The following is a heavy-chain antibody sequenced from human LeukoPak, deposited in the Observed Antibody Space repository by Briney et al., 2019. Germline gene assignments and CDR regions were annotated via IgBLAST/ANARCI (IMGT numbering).Heavy chain of an antibody. CDR3: AKERVVVVAATINWFDP. D-gene: IGHD2-15*01. Sequence: GGSLRLSCAASGFTFSSYGMHWVRQAPGKGLEWVAVISYDGSNKYYADSVKGRFTISRDNSKNTLYLQMNSLGAEDTAVYYCAKERVVVVAATINWFDPWGQGTLVTVSS. V-gene: IGHV3-30*18. CDR2: ISYDGSNK. CDR1: GFTFSSYG. J-gene: IGHJ5*02.